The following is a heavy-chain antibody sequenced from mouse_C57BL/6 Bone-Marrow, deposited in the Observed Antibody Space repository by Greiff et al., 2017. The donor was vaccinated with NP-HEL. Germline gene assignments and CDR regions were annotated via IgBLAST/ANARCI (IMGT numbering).Heavy chain of an antibody. CDR2: ISNGGGST. CDR1: GFTFSDYY. V-gene: IGHV5-12*01. Sequence: EVQLVESGGGLVQPGGSLKLSCAASGFTFSDYYMYWVRQTPEKRLEWVAYISNGGGSTYYPDTVKGRFTISRDTAKNTLYLQMSRLKSEDTAMYYCARHSSSGPFAYWGQGTLVTVSA. D-gene: IGHD3-2*02. CDR3: ARHSSSGPFAY. J-gene: IGHJ3*01.